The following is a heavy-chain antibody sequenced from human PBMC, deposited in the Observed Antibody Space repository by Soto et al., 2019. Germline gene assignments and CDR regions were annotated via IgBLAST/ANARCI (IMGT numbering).Heavy chain of an antibody. J-gene: IGHJ4*02. V-gene: IGHV3-9*01. CDR3: AKGLYGDGEFDY. Sequence: GGSLRLSCAASGFTFDDYAMHWVRQAPGKGLEWVSGISWNSGSIGYADSVKGRFTISRDNAKNSLYLQMNSLRAEDTALYYCAKGLYGDGEFDYWGQGTLVTVSS. D-gene: IGHD4-17*01. CDR2: ISWNSGSI. CDR1: GFTFDDYA.